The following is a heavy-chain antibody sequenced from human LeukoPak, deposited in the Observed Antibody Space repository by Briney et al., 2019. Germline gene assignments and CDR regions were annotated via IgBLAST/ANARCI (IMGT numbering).Heavy chain of an antibody. CDR3: AGLVGRYSSGLYYYYFDY. J-gene: IGHJ4*02. CDR2: MYLSGTT. D-gene: IGHD3-22*01. Sequence: SQTLSLTCTVSGGSISSGNYYWSWVRQPPGKGLEWIGEMYLSGTTHSNPSVKSRVTISIDKSKNQFFLNLSSVTAADTAVYYCAGLVGRYSSGLYYYYFDYWGQGTLVTVSS. V-gene: IGHV4-30-4*01. CDR1: GGSISSGNYY.